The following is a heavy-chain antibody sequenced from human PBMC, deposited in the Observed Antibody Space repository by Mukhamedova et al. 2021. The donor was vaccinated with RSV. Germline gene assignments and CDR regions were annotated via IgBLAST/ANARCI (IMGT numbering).Heavy chain of an antibody. CDR3: ARGLGYGGVDY. D-gene: IGHD4-23*01. J-gene: IGHJ4*02. Sequence: SRVTISVDTSKNQFSLKLSSVTAADTAVYYCARGLGYGGVDYWGQGTLVTVSS. V-gene: IGHV4-39*07.